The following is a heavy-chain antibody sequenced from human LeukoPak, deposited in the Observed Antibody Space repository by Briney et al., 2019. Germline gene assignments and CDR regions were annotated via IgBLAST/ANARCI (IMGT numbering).Heavy chain of an antibody. V-gene: IGHV4-30-4*08. J-gene: IGHJ5*02. Sequence: SQTLSLTCTVSGASISTGDYYYSWIRQPPGKGLGWIGYVYDTGGTHYNPSLKSRVTISVDRSMNQFSLELTSVTAADTAVYYCARDYYHGFSTYRPWGQGTLVTVSS. CDR1: GASISTGDYY. D-gene: IGHD3-10*01. CDR2: VYDTGGT. CDR3: ARDYYHGFSTYRP.